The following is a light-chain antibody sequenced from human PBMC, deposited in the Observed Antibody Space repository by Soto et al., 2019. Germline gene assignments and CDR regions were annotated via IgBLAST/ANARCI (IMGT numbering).Light chain of an antibody. V-gene: IGKV3-20*01. J-gene: IGKJ2*01. CDR3: QQSCSSPRT. CDR1: QSVRNVY. Sequence: EIVLTQSPGTLSLSPGERATLSCRASQSVRNVYLAWYQQKPGQAPRLLIYDASNRATGIPDRFSGSGSGTDFTLAINRLEPEDVAVYYCQQSCSSPRTFGQGTKLEIK. CDR2: DAS.